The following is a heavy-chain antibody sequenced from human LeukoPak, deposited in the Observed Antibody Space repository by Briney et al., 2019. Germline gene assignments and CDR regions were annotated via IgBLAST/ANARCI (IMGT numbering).Heavy chain of an antibody. CDR1: GYTFTGYY. D-gene: IGHD6-13*01. CDR3: ARVKSVAAAGNYYYYMDV. CDR2: INPNSGGT. J-gene: IGHJ6*03. V-gene: IGHV1-2*02. Sequence: ASVKVSCKASGYTFTGYYMHWVRQAPGQGLEWMGWINPNSGGTNYAQKFQGRVTMTRDTSISTAYMELSRLRSDDTAVYYCARVKSVAAAGNYYYYMDVWGKGTTVTVSS.